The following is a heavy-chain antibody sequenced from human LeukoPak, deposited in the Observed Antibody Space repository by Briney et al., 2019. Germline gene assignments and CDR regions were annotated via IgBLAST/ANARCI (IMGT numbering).Heavy chain of an antibody. V-gene: IGHV3-30-3*01. CDR2: ISYDGSNK. CDR1: GFTFSSYA. CDR3: ARIDSSSWYRGDYFDY. D-gene: IGHD6-13*01. J-gene: IGHJ4*02. Sequence: GGSLRLSCAASGFTFSSYAMHWVRQAPGKGLEWGAVISYDGSNKYYADSVKGRFTISRDNSKNTLYLQMNSLRAEDTAVYYCARIDSSSWYRGDYFDYWGQGTLVTVSS.